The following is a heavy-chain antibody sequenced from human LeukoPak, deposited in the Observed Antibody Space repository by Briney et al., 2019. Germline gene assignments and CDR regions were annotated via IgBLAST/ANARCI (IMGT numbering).Heavy chain of an antibody. CDR1: RGSISRSSYY. J-gene: IGHJ4*02. CDR2: IYYSGSP. D-gene: IGHD6-19*01. V-gene: IGHV4-39*07. CDR3: ARDLSGWYLSGQFDY. Sequence: PLETLSLTRTVSRGSISRSSYYWGWIRQPPGEGVEWIGSIYYSGSPYYNTSLKRRVTISVDTSKKQFSLKLSSVTAADTAVYYCARDLSGWYLSGQFDYWGQGTLVTVSS.